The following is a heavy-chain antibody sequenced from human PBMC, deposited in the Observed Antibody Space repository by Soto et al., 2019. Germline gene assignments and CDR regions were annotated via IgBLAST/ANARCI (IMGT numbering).Heavy chain of an antibody. V-gene: IGHV1-46*03. CDR2: INPAGGRT. J-gene: IGHJ5*01. Sequence: ASVKVSCKASGYTFSNNYVVRVRQTSEHKMKCMGVINPAGGRTTNAQKFQDSVTMTRDTSSSTVYIELTRLISEDTVVFYCGRAYGTYYAAVTRLWGGHVDS. CDR3: GRAYGTYYAAVTRLWGGHVDS. D-gene: IGHD3-3*01. CDR1: GYTFSNNY.